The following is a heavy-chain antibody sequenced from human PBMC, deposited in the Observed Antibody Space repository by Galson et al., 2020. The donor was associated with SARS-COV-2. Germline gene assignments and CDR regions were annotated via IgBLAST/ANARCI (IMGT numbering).Heavy chain of an antibody. D-gene: IGHD2-21*02. CDR1: GFTFSAYS. CDR2: IRSSSSYI. Sequence: GGSLRLSCAASGFTFSAYSMNWVRQAPGKGLEWVSSIRSSSSYIYYADSVKGRFTISRDNAKNSLYLQMDSLRAEDTAVYYCARGSYCGGDCFMLYFDYWGQGALVTVSS. V-gene: IGHV3-21*01. CDR3: ARGSYCGGDCFMLYFDY. J-gene: IGHJ4*02.